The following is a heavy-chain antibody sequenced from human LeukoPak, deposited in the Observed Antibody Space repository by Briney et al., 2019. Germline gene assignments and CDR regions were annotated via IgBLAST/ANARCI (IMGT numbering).Heavy chain of an antibody. CDR3: AHMTCTDYYYESSGYFDY. CDR2: ICWNVDN. V-gene: IGHV2-5*01. J-gene: IGHJ4*02. Sequence: SGPTLVNPTQTLTLTCTFSGFSLSTSGVGVGWIRQPPGKALEWLALICWNVDNRYSPSLKGRLDITKDNSKNQVVLTMTDMEHVDTATYYCAHMTCTDYYYESSGYFDYWGQGTMVTVSS. D-gene: IGHD3-22*01. CDR1: GFSLSTSGVG.